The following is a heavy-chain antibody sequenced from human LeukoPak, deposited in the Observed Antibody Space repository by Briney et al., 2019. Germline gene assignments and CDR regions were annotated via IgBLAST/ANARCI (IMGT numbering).Heavy chain of an antibody. V-gene: IGHV1-24*01. CDR3: ATAREIVVVADQDSWYYMDV. D-gene: IGHD2-2*01. J-gene: IGHJ6*03. CDR2: FDPEGGET. Sequence: ASVKVSCKVSGYTLAELSMHWVRQPPGKGLEWMGGFDPEGGETIYAQKFRGRVTLTEDTSTDTSYMELSSVRSEDTAVYYCATAREIVVVADQDSWYYMDVWGKGTTVTVSS. CDR1: GYTLAELS.